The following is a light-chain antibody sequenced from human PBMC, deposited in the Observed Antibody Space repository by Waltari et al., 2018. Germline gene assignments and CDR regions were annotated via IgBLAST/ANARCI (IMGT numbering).Light chain of an antibody. CDR2: QST. CDR1: KMGDKF. CDR3: QAWDTITGGV. Sequence: SYELTQPPSVSVSPGQTASITCSGHKMGDKFPSWYQQKPGQSPVLVIYQSTKRPSGIPERFSGSNSWNSATLTISGTQAMDEADYYCQAWDTITGGVFGGGTKVTVL. J-gene: IGLJ2*01. V-gene: IGLV3-1*01.